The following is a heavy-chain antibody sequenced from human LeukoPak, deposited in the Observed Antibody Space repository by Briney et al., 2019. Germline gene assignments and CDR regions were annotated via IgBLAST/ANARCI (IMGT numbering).Heavy chain of an antibody. CDR3: ARERRRGSSSSYYYSMDV. J-gene: IGHJ6*03. CDR2: IIPIFGTV. Sequence: SVKVSCKAPRDTFTTHALSWVRQAPGQGLEWMGGIIPIFGTVNYAQKFQSRVTFTADESTSTVYMELRSLRSEDTAVYYCARERRRGSSSSYYYSMDVWGDGTTVTVSS. V-gene: IGHV1-69*13. CDR1: RDTFTTHA. D-gene: IGHD6-6*01.